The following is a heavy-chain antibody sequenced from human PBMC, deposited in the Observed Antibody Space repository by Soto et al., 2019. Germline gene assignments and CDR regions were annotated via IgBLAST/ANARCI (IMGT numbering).Heavy chain of an antibody. CDR1: GGTFSSYS. CDR2: IIPIFGTA. CDR3: ARDGGRHSGGIDY. D-gene: IGHD1-26*01. Sequence: QVQLVQSGAEVKKPGSSVNVSCKASGGTFSSYSINWVRQAPGQGLEWMGEIIPIFGTANYAQKFQGRVTITADESTSTAYMELSSLRSEDTAVYYCARDGGRHSGGIDYWGQGPLVTVSS. V-gene: IGHV1-69*01. J-gene: IGHJ4*02.